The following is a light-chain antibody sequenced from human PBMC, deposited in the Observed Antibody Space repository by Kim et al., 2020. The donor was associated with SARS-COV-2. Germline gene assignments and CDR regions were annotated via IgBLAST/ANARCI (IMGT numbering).Light chain of an antibody. Sequence: DIQMTQSPSTLSSSVGDRVTITCRASQSISRFLAWYQQKPGKAPKLLIYKASTLESGVPARFSGSGSGTEFTLTISSLQPDDFATYYCQQYNTSPYTFGQGTKLEIK. CDR3: QQYNTSPYT. V-gene: IGKV1-5*03. CDR2: KAS. J-gene: IGKJ2*01. CDR1: QSISRF.